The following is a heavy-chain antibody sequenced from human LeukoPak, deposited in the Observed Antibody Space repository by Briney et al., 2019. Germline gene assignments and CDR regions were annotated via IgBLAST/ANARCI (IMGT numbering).Heavy chain of an antibody. D-gene: IGHD6-19*01. V-gene: IGHV1-2*02. J-gene: IGHJ4*02. CDR3: ARASTVAGNHRPFDY. CDR1: GYTFTDYY. CDR2: INPKSGGT. Sequence: ASVKVSCKASGYTFTDYYIHWVRRAPGQDFEWMGWINPKSGGTEYAQKLQGRVTMTRDPSLSTAYMELSRLRSDDTAVFYCARASTVAGNHRPFDYWGQGTLVTVSS.